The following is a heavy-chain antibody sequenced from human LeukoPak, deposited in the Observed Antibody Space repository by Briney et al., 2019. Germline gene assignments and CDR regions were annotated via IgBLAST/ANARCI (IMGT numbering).Heavy chain of an antibody. J-gene: IGHJ4*02. Sequence: PSETLSLTCTVSGGSISSGDYYWSWIRQPPGKGLEWIGYIYYSGSTYYNPSLKSRVTISVDTSKNQFSLKLSSVTAADTAVYYCARASSYYYDSSALNYWGQGTLVTVSS. CDR2: IYYSGST. CDR3: ARASSYYYDSSALNY. V-gene: IGHV4-30-4*01. D-gene: IGHD3-22*01. CDR1: GGSISSGDYY.